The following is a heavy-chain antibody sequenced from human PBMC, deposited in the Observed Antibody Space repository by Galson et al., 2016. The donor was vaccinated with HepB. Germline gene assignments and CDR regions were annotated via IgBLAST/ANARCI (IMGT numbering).Heavy chain of an antibody. CDR3: ASFRDYYYGMDV. Sequence: CAISGDSVSGNSVAWNWIRQSPSRGLEWLGRTFYRSKWYNEYAVSVESGITITPDTSKNQFSLQLNSVTPEDTAVYYCASFRDYYYGMDVRGQGTTVSVSS. CDR1: GDSVSGNSVA. CDR2: TFYRSKWYN. V-gene: IGHV6-1*01. J-gene: IGHJ6*02.